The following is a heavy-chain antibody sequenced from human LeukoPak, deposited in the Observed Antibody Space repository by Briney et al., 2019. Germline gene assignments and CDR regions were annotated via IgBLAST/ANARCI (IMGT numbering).Heavy chain of an antibody. V-gene: IGHV4-38-2*01. CDR3: SCCVRSNYVGTYYYHMDV. Sequence: PSETLSLTCGVSGYSISMGFYRGWIRQPPGKGLEWIGSIYHSGSTYYNPSLKSRVTISVDTSKNQFSLKLSSVTAADTAVYYVSCCVRSNYVGTYYYHMDVWGKGTTVTVSS. CDR1: GYSISMGFY. CDR2: IYHSGST. D-gene: IGHD4-11*01. J-gene: IGHJ6*03.